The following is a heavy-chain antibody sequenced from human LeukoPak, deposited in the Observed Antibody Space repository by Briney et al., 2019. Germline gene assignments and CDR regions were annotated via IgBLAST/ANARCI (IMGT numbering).Heavy chain of an antibody. CDR2: ISCYNADT. J-gene: IGHJ4*02. D-gene: IGHD3-22*01. CDR3: ARDPSNTSGYNAWFDS. Sequence: ASVKVSCNTSGYTFNRHGISWVRHAPGQGLEWMGRISCYNADTHYAQNHRGRFTMTTDASTSTAYMELRSLRSDDTAVYYCARDPSNTSGYNAWFDSWGQGTLVTVSS. CDR1: GYTFNRHG. V-gene: IGHV1-18*01.